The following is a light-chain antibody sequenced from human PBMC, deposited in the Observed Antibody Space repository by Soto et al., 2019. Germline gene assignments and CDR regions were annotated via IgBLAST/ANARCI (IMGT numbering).Light chain of an antibody. CDR1: QSISSY. V-gene: IGKV1-39*01. CDR2: VAS. J-gene: IGKJ2*01. Sequence: DIQMTQSPSSLSASVGDRVTITCRASQSISSYLNWYQQKPGNAPKFLIYVASTLQSGVPSRLSGSGAGTDFTLTITSLQPEDFAPYYCQQSYRSTYTFGQGTKLEIK. CDR3: QQSYRSTYT.